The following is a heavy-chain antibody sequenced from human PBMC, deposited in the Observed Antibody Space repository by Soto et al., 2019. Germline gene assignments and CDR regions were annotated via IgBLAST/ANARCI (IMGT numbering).Heavy chain of an antibody. J-gene: IGHJ4*02. CDR2: ISSTTNYI. Sequence: VGSLRLSCAASGFTFTRFSMNWVRQAPGKGLEWVSSISSTTNYIYYGDSMKGRFTISRDNAKNSLYLEMNSLRAKDTAVYYCARESEDLTSNFDYWGQGTLVTVSS. CDR3: ARESEDLTSNFDY. CDR1: GFTFTRFS. V-gene: IGHV3-21*06.